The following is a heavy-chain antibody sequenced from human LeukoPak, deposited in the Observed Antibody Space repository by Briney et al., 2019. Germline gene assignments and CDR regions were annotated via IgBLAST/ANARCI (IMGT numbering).Heavy chain of an antibody. CDR2: ISSSGSTI. J-gene: IGHJ3*02. CDR3: ARGRGSSWLDAFDI. Sequence: GGSLRLSCAASGFTFSSYEMNWVRQAPGKGLEWVSYISSSGSTIYYADSVKGRFTISRDNAKNSLYLQMNSLRAEDTAVYYCARGRGSSWLDAFDIWGQGTMVTVSS. V-gene: IGHV3-48*03. D-gene: IGHD6-13*01. CDR1: GFTFSSYE.